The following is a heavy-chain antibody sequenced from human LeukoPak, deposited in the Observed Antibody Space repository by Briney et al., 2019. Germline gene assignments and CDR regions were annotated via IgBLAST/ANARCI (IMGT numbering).Heavy chain of an antibody. CDR2: ISSSSGYI. J-gene: IGHJ4*02. V-gene: IGHV3-21*01. Sequence: GSLRLSCAASGFTFSSYSMNWVRQAPGKGLEWVSSISSSSGYIYYADSVKGRFTISRDNAKNSLYLQMNSLRAEDTAVYYCARYGSSWYLIDYWGQGTLVTVSS. CDR3: ARYGSSWYLIDY. CDR1: GFTFSSYS. D-gene: IGHD6-13*01.